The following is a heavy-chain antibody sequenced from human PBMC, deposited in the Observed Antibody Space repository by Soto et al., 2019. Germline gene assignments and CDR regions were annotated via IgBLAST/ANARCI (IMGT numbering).Heavy chain of an antibody. Sequence: GGSLRLSCAASGFTFSSYWMHWVRQAPGKGLVWVSRINSDGSSTSYADSVKGRFTISRDNAKNTLYLQMNSLRAEDTAVYYCARVYGLWLGLPGIRNSDQFDYWGQGTLVTVSS. V-gene: IGHV3-74*01. CDR2: INSDGSST. D-gene: IGHD3-10*01. J-gene: IGHJ4*02. CDR1: GFTFSSYW. CDR3: ARVYGLWLGLPGIRNSDQFDY.